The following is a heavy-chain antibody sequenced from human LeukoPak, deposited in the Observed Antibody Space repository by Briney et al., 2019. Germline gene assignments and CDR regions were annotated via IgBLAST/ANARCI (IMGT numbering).Heavy chain of an antibody. J-gene: IGHJ5*02. CDR3: ARGVRGSYGTDL. V-gene: IGHV3-30*03. CDR2: ISYDGSNK. Sequence: GSLRLSCAASGFTFSSYGMHWVRQAPGKGLEWVAVISYDGSNKYYADSVKGRFTISRDNSKNTLYLQMNSLRAEDTAVYYCARGVRGSYGTDLWGQGTLVTVSS. CDR1: GFTFSSYG. D-gene: IGHD1-26*01.